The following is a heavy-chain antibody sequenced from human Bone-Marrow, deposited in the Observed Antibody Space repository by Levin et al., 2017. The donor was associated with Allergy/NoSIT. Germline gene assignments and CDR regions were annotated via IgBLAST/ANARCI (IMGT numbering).Heavy chain of an antibody. Sequence: SETLSLTCTVSGGSISSYYWSWIRQPPGKGLEWIGYIYYSGSTNYNPSLKSRVTISVDTSKNQFSLKLSSVTAADTAVYYCARDDRRIQLDESLAFDIWGQGTMVTVSS. CDR1: GGSISSYY. J-gene: IGHJ3*02. D-gene: IGHD5-18*01. CDR2: IYYSGST. CDR3: ARDDRRIQLDESLAFDI. V-gene: IGHV4-59*01.